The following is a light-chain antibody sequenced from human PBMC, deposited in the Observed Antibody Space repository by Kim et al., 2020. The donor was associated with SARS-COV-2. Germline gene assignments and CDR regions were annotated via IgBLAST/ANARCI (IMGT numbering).Light chain of an antibody. CDR1: QSVSSIH. CDR2: GIS. Sequence: PGERAPLSCRASQSVSSIHLAWYQQTPAQTPRLIIYGISTRATGIPDRFSGSGSGTDFTLTISRLEPEDFAVYYCQQYADSPPTFGQGTKVDIK. V-gene: IGKV3-20*01. CDR3: QQYADSPPT. J-gene: IGKJ1*01.